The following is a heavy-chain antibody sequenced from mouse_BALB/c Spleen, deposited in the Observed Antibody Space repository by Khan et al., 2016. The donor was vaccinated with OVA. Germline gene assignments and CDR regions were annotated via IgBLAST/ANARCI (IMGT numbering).Heavy chain of an antibody. D-gene: IGHD2-2*01. Sequence: EVQLVESGGGLVQPGGSLKLSCAASGFAFSRYWMSWVRQAPGKGLEWIGDINPDSSTINYTPSLKDKFIISRDNAKNTLYLQMSKVRSEDTALYYCARGLRRYYYAMDYWGQGTTVTVSS. CDR3: ARGLRRYYYAMDY. CDR1: GFAFSRYW. J-gene: IGHJ4*01. CDR2: INPDSSTI. V-gene: IGHV4-1*02.